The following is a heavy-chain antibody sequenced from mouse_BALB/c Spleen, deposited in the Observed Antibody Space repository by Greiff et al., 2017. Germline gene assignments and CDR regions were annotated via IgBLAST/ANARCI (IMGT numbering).Heavy chain of an antibody. CDR3: ARNWAATPYYAMDY. V-gene: IGHV2-2*02. J-gene: IGHJ4*01. D-gene: IGHD1-2*01. Sequence: VKLMESGPGLVQPSQSLSITCTVSGFSLTSYGVHWVRQSPGKGLEWLGVIWSGGSTDYNAAFISRLSISKDNSKSQVFFKMNSLQANDTAIYYCARNWAATPYYAMDYWGQGTSVTVSS. CDR1: GFSLTSYG. CDR2: IWSGGST.